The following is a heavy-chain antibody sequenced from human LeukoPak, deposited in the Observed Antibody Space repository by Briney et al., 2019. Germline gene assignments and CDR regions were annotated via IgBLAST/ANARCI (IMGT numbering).Heavy chain of an antibody. CDR3: ARGYCSGGTCNLNY. Sequence: ASVKVSCKASGYTFTSYYIHWVRQAPEQGLEWMGIINPSGGGTTYAQKFQGRVTMTRDTSTGTVYMELSSLRSEDTAVYYCARGYCSGGTCNLNYWGLGTLVTVSS. CDR1: GYTFTSYY. V-gene: IGHV1-46*01. J-gene: IGHJ4*02. D-gene: IGHD2-15*01. CDR2: INPSGGGT.